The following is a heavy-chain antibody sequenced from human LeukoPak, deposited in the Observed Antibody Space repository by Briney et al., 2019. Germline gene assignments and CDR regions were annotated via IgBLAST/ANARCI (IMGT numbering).Heavy chain of an antibody. Sequence: ASVKVSFKVSGYTLTELSMHWVRQAPGKGVEWMGGFDPEDGETIYAQKFQGRVTMTEDTSTDTAYMELSSLRSEDTAVYYCATTRVYYYYMDVWGKGTTVTVSS. CDR1: GYTLTELS. V-gene: IGHV1-24*01. J-gene: IGHJ6*03. CDR2: FDPEDGET. CDR3: ATTRVYYYYMDV.